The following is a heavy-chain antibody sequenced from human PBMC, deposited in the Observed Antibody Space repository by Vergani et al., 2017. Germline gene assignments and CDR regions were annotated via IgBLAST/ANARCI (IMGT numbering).Heavy chain of an antibody. CDR1: GFTFSSYG. J-gene: IGHJ4*02. V-gene: IGHV3-33*01. Sequence: QVQLVESGGGVVQPGRSLRLSCAASGFTFSSYGMHWVRQAPGKGLEWVAVIWYDGSNKYYADSVKGRFTISRDNSKNTLYLQMNSLRAEVTAVYYCARSYQLLWSFDYWGQGTLVTVSS. D-gene: IGHD2-2*01. CDR3: ARSYQLLWSFDY. CDR2: IWYDGSNK.